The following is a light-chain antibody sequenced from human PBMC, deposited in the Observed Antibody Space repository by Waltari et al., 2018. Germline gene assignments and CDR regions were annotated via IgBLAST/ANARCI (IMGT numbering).Light chain of an antibody. CDR1: QIISHW. Sequence: DLHMTPSPPTLSASVGGRLAITSRSSQIISHWLAWYQQKPGKAPNLLISQASTLESGVPSRFSGSGSGTEFTLTINSLQPDDIATYYCQQYSLYWAFGQGTKVEIK. J-gene: IGKJ1*01. CDR2: QAS. V-gene: IGKV1-5*03. CDR3: QQYSLYWA.